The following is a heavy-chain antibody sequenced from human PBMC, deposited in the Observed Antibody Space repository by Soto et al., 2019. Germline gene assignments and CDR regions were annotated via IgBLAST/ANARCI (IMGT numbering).Heavy chain of an antibody. CDR3: ARSALLEWLLHPSPIDY. CDR1: GFTFSSYA. Sequence: LSLTCAASGFTFSSYAMHWVRQAPGKGLEYVSAISSNGGSTYYANSVKGRFTISRDNSKNTLYLQMGSLRAEDMAVYYCARSALLEWLLHPSPIDYWGQGTLVTVSS. D-gene: IGHD3-3*01. V-gene: IGHV3-64*01. J-gene: IGHJ4*02. CDR2: ISSNGGST.